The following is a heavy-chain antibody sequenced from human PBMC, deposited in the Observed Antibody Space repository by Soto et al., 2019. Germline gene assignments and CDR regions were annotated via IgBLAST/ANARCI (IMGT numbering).Heavy chain of an antibody. CDR3: ARGRVASFDY. J-gene: IGHJ4*02. CDR2: IYYSGST. V-gene: IGHV4-39*01. Sequence: SETLSLTCTVSGGSISSSSYYWGWIRQPPGKGLEWIGSIYYSGSTYYNPSLKSRVTISVDTSKNQFSLKLSSVTAADKAVYYCARGRVASFDYWGQGTLVTVSS. CDR1: GGSISSSSYY. D-gene: IGHD2-21*01.